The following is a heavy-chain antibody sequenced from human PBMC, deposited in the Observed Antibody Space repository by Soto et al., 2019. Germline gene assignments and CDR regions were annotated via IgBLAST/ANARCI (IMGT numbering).Heavy chain of an antibody. Sequence: EVQLLESGGGLVQPGGSLRLSCAAPGFTFSNYAMNWVRQAPGKGLEWVSVISGSGGSTYYADSVKGRFTISRDNSKNTLYLQMNSLRGADTAVYYCARRSSGWDFDYWGQGTLVTVSS. J-gene: IGHJ4*02. CDR2: ISGSGGST. V-gene: IGHV3-23*01. D-gene: IGHD6-19*01. CDR3: ARRSSGWDFDY. CDR1: GFTFSNYA.